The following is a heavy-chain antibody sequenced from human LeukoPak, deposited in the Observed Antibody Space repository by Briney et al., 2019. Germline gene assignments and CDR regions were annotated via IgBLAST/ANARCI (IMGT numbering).Heavy chain of an antibody. CDR2: IYFSGST. Sequence: SETLSLTCTVSGGSISSYYWSWVRQPPGKGLEWIGYIYFSGSTNYNPSLKSRVTVSLDTTKNQVSLKLSSVSAADTAVYYCASTGYCIGGSCYSNYFDHWGQGTLVTVSS. V-gene: IGHV4-59*08. CDR1: GGSISSYY. CDR3: ASTGYCIGGSCYSNYFDH. J-gene: IGHJ4*02. D-gene: IGHD2-15*01.